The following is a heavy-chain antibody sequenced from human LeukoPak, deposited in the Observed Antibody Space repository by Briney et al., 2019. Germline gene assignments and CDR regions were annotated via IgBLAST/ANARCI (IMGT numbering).Heavy chain of an antibody. D-gene: IGHD2-15*01. CDR2: IYTSGST. CDR3: ARSPIPLGYCSGGSCYGWFDP. J-gene: IGHJ5*02. V-gene: IGHV4-4*07. CDR1: GGSISGYY. Sequence: PSETLSLTCTVSGGSISGYYWSWIRQPARKGLAGVGRIYTSGSTNYNPSLTSRVTMSVDTSKNHFSVKLGSVTASDTAVYYCARSPIPLGYCSGGSCYGWFDPWGQGTLVTVSS.